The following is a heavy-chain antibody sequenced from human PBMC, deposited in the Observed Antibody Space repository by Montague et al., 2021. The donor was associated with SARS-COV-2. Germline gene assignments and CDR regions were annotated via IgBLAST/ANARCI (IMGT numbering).Heavy chain of an antibody. J-gene: IGHJ5*02. CDR3: ARGVVVVVHRDYPARRGWFDP. V-gene: IGHV4-39*01. CDR2: IYYSGST. Sequence: SETLSLTCTVSGGSIRTSSYYWGWIRQPPGKGLDWIGSIYYSGSTYYNPSLKSRVTISVDTSKNQFSLKLSSVTAADTAVYYCARGVVVVVHRDYPARRGWFDPWGQGTLVTVSS. CDR1: GGSIRTSSYY. D-gene: IGHD2-15*01.